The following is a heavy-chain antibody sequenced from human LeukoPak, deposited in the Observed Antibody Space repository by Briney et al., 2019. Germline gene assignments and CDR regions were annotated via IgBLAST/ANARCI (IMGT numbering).Heavy chain of an antibody. CDR3: ARVAAQSFDL. Sequence: PSETLSLTCTVSGGSISSSNYYWDWIRQPPGKGLEWIGNIYYTGSTYYNPSLKSRVTISVDTSKNQFSLKLSSVSAADTAVYYCARVAAQSFDLWGQGTLVTVSS. CDR2: IYYTGST. V-gene: IGHV4-39*01. D-gene: IGHD6-6*01. CDR1: GGSISSSNYY. J-gene: IGHJ5*02.